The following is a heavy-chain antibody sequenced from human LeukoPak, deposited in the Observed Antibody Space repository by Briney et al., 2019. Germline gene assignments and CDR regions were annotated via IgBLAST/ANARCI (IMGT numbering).Heavy chain of an antibody. CDR1: GFTFSSYW. CDR2: INSDGSST. D-gene: IGHD3-16*02. CDR3: AKIAGGYTAFDI. Sequence: GGSLRLSCAASGFTFSSYWMHWVRQAPGKGLVWVSRINSDGSSTTYADSVKGRFTISRDNSTNTLYLQMNSLRAEDTAVYYCAKIAGGYTAFDIWGQGTMVTVSS. V-gene: IGHV3-74*01. J-gene: IGHJ3*02.